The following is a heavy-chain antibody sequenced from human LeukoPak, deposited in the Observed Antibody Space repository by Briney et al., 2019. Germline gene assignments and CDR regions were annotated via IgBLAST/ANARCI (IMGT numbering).Heavy chain of an antibody. Sequence: GGSLRLSCAASGFTFSSYGMHWVRQAPGKGLEWVAFIRYDGSNKYYADSVKGRFTISRDNSKNTLYLQMNSLRAEDTAVYYCAVGLGITMIVGPFDYWGQGTLVTVSS. CDR3: AVGLGITMIVGPFDY. V-gene: IGHV3-30*02. CDR1: GFTFSSYG. D-gene: IGHD3-22*01. CDR2: IRYDGSNK. J-gene: IGHJ4*02.